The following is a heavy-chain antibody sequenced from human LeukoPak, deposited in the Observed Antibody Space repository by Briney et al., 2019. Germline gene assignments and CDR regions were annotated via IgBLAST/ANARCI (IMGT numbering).Heavy chain of an antibody. Sequence: GGSLRLSCAASGFTFSSYTMNWVRQAPGKGLEWVSSITSSSTYIYYADSVKGRFTISRDNAKNSLSLQMNSLRAEDTAVYYCAELGITMIGGVWGKGTTVTISS. CDR3: AELGITMIGGV. D-gene: IGHD3-10*02. CDR1: GFTFSSYT. CDR2: ITSSSTYI. V-gene: IGHV3-21*01. J-gene: IGHJ6*04.